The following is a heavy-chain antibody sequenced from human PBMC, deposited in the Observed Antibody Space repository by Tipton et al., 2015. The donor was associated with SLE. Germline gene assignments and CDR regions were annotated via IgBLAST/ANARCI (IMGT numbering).Heavy chain of an antibody. J-gene: IGHJ4*02. D-gene: IGHD2-15*01. Sequence: TLSLTCTVSGGSISSHYWSWLRQPPGKGLEWSGYISYSETTNYNPSPKSRVTISVDTSKNQFSLKLRSVTAADTAVYYCAGAWQGYCSGGTCYVLDYWGQGTLVTVSS. CDR1: GGSISSHY. V-gene: IGHV4-59*11. CDR3: AGAWQGYCSGGTCYVLDY. CDR2: ISYSETT.